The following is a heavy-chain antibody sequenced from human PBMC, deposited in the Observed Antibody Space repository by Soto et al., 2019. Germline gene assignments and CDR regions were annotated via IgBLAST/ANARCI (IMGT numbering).Heavy chain of an antibody. CDR1: GYTFTNYA. CDR2: INAGNGNT. V-gene: IGHV1-3*01. J-gene: IGHJ4*02. Sequence: ASVKVSCKASGYTFTNYAMHWVRQAPGQRLEWMGWINAGNGNTKYSQKFQGRVTITRDTSATTAYMELSSLRSEDTAVYYCARGGSSNWPFDYWGQGTLVTVPQ. CDR3: ARGGSSNWPFDY. D-gene: IGHD6-13*01.